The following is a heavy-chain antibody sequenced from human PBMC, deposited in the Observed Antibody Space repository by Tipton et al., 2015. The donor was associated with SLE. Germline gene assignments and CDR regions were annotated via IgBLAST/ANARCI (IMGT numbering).Heavy chain of an antibody. CDR1: GGSISSSNW. CDR3: ARDPLLSTGYPYGMDV. D-gene: IGHD6-25*01. Sequence: GLVKPSGTLSLTCAVSGGSISSSNWWSWVRQPPGKGLEFIGEIYHSGSTNYSPSLKSRVNISVDKSKNQLSLRLTSVTAADTAVYYCARDPLLSTGYPYGMDVWGQGTTVTVSS. V-gene: IGHV4-4*02. J-gene: IGHJ6*02. CDR2: IYHSGST.